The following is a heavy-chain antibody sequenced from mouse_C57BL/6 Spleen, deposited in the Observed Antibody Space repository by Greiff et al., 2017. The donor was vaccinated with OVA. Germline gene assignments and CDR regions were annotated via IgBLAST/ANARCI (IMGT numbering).Heavy chain of an antibody. V-gene: IGHV1-5*01. CDR2: IYPGNSDT. Sequence: VQLQQSGPELVKPGASVKISCKTSGYTFTSYWMHWVKQRPGQGLEWIGAIYPGNSDTSYNQKFKGKAKLTAVTSASTAYMELSSLTNEDSAVYYCTRLSYDYDHYAMDYWGQGTSVTVSS. CDR1: GYTFTSYW. J-gene: IGHJ4*01. CDR3: TRLSYDYDHYAMDY. D-gene: IGHD2-4*01.